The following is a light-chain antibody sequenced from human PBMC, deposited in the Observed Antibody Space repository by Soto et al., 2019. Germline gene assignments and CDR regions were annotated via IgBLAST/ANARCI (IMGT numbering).Light chain of an antibody. Sequence: DIQMTQSPSSLSASVGDRVTITCRASEVIGNSLGWFQQKPGKAPETLIFAASSLQSGVTSKFSGSGSGTHFTLTINSLQPEDFATYYCQQYKSYPWTFGQGTRLEIK. V-gene: IGKV1-16*02. CDR1: EVIGNS. CDR3: QQYKSYPWT. J-gene: IGKJ5*01. CDR2: AAS.